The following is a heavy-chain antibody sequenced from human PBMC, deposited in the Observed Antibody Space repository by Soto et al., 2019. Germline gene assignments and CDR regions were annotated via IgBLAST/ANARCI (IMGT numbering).Heavy chain of an antibody. CDR2: IKPDGSAT. J-gene: IGHJ4*02. CDR3: ARAGYCGPGCYYYFDY. D-gene: IGHD2-21*02. CDR1: GFTFGSYW. V-gene: IGHV3-7*01. Sequence: GGSLRLSCAVSGFTFGSYWMNWVRLIPGKGLEWVAYIKPDGSATYYVDSVKGRFTISRDNAKNSLYLQMNSLRVEDTSVYYCARAGYCGPGCYYYFDYWGQGTLVTV.